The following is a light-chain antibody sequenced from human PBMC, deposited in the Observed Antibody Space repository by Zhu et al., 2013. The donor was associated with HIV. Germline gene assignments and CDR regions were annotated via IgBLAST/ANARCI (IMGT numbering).Light chain of an antibody. CDR2: EVA. CDR3: ASYTTNSAWV. CDR1: TNDIGTYNY. Sequence: QSALTQPASISASPGQSITISCTGTTNDIGTYNYVSWYQHLPNKAPKLIIYEVANRPSVISDRFSGSKSDNTASLVISGLRSEDEAVYHCASYTTNSAWVFGGGT. V-gene: IGLV2-14*01. J-gene: IGLJ3*02.